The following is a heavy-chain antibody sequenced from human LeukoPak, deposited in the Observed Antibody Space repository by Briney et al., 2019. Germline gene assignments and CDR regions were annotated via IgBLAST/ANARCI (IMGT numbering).Heavy chain of an antibody. J-gene: IGHJ4*02. CDR2: INPNSGGT. V-gene: IGHV1-2*02. CDR3: ARGSSGGSYLPYYFDS. D-gene: IGHD1-26*01. Sequence: ASVKVSCKASGYTLTGNYIHWVRQAPGQGLEWMGWINPNSGGTNYAQKFQGRVTMTRDTSISTAYMELSRLRSDDTAVYYCARGSSGGSYLPYYFDSWGQGTLVTVSS. CDR1: GYTLTGNY.